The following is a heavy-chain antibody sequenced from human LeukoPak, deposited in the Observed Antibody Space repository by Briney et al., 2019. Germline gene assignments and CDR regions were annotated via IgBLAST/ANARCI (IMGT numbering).Heavy chain of an antibody. J-gene: IGHJ4*02. CDR1: GGTFSSYA. CDR2: IIPIFGTA. CDR3: ARESRGSSSALDY. D-gene: IGHD6-13*01. Sequence: GASVKVSCKASGGTFSSYAISWVRQAPGQGLEWMGGIIPIFGTASYAQKFQGRVTITADKSTSTAYMELSSLRSEDTAVYYCARESRGSSSALDYWGQGTLVTVSS. V-gene: IGHV1-69*06.